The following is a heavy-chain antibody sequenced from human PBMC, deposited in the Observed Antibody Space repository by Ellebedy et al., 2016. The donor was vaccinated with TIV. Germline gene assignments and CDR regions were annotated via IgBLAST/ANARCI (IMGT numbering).Heavy chain of an antibody. CDR2: TSSDGSHK. J-gene: IGHJ4*02. V-gene: IGHV3-30-3*01. CDR1: GFTFSDYA. D-gene: IGHD2-21*01. Sequence: GESLKISCAASGFTFSDYAMHWVRQAPGKGLEWVAVTSSDGSHKYYADSVKGRFTISRDNSKNTLYLQMNSLRTEDTSVYYCARDPHIGSNRNFCDYWGQGTLVTVSS. CDR3: ARDPHIGSNRNFCDY.